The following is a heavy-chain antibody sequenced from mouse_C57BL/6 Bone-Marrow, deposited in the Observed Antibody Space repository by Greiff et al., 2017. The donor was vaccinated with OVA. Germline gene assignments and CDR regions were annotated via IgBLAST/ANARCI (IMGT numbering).Heavy chain of an antibody. J-gene: IGHJ2*01. CDR3: ARCPWGDYYFDY. D-gene: IGHD4-1*01. Sequence: VQLKESGGGLVQPGGSLSLSCAASGFTFTDYYMSWVRQPPGKALEWLGFIRNKANGYTTEYSASVKGRFTISRDNSQSILYLQMNALRAEDSATYYCARCPWGDYYFDYWGQGTTLTVSS. CDR2: IRNKANGYTT. V-gene: IGHV7-3*01. CDR1: GFTFTDYY.